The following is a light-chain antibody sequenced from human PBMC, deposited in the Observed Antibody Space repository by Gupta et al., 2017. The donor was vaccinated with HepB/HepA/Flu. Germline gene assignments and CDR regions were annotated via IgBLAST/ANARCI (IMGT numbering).Light chain of an antibody. J-gene: IGKJ5*01. CDR2: ETS. CDR1: QNVRNS. Sequence: EIVLTQSPATLSLSPGQRATLSCRASQNVRNSLTWDQQKPGQAPRLLIYETSSRATGIPGRLSGSGSGTDFTRTSSSMEAGDFEVYDGQQPYNFGQGTRVDIK. CDR3: QQPYN. V-gene: IGKV3-11*01.